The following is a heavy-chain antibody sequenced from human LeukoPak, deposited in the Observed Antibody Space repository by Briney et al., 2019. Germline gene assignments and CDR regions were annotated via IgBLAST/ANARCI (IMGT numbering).Heavy chain of an antibody. CDR1: GYTFTKQG. Sequence: AVPVSFMSSGYTFTKQGIRWVRPPPSREGAGMGWINNYNGKTNYPQKFQRRVTMTADTSTSTAYLELRSLRSDDTAVYYCASRSGSSPYYFDYWGQGTLVTVSS. CDR3: ASRSGSSPYYFDY. V-gene: IGHV1-18*01. J-gene: IGHJ4*02. CDR2: INNYNGKT. D-gene: IGHD3-3*01.